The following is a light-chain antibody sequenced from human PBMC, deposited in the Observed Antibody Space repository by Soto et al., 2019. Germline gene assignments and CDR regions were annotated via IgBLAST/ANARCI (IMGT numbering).Light chain of an antibody. CDR1: SSAVGGYNY. J-gene: IGLJ2*01. V-gene: IGLV2-8*01. CDR2: EVN. Sequence: QSVLTQPPSASGSSGQSVTISCTGTSSAVGGYNYVSWYQQHPGKAPKLIIFEVNRRPSGVPDRFSGSKSGNTASLTVSGLQAEDEADYYCCSYAGSNNLIFGGGTKLTVL. CDR3: CSYAGSNNLI.